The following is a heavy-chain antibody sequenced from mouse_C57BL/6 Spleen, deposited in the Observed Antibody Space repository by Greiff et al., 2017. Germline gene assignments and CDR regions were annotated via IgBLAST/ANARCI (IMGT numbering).Heavy chain of an antibody. D-gene: IGHD4-1*01. CDR2: IRNKANGYTT. V-gene: IGHV7-3*01. CDR1: GFTFTDYY. J-gene: IGHJ4*01. CDR3: ARDRRGNWDDYAMDY. Sequence: EVMLVESGGGLVQPGASLSLSCAASGFTFTDYYMSWVRQPPGKALEWLGFIRNKANGYTTEYSASVKGRFTISRYNSKSVLYLQMNALRAEDSATYYCARDRRGNWDDYAMDYWGQGTSVTVSS.